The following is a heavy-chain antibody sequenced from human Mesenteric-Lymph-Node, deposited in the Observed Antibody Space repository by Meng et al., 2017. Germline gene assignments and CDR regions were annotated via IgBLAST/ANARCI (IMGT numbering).Heavy chain of an antibody. Sequence: QVQLQESGPGLVKPSETLSLLCTVSGGFISSGGYYWSWIRQHPGKGLEWIGYIYYSGSTYYNPSLKSRVTISVDTSKNQFSLKLSSVTAADAAVYYCGRDQGRELINHWGQGALVTVSS. CDR2: IYYSGST. D-gene: IGHD1-7*01. CDR1: GGFISSGGYY. CDR3: GRDQGRELINH. J-gene: IGHJ4*02. V-gene: IGHV4-30-4*01.